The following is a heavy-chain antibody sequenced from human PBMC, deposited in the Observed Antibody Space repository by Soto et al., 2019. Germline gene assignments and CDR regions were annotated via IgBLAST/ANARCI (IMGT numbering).Heavy chain of an antibody. CDR3: ARRAKPTYYYGSGSYQFVYYFDY. Sequence: GESLKISCKGSGYSFTSYWIGWVRQMPGKGLEWMGIIYPGDSDTRYSPSFQGQVTISADKSISTAYLQWSSLKASDTAMYYCARRAKPTYYYGSGSYQFVYYFDYWGQGTLVTVSS. D-gene: IGHD3-10*01. CDR1: GYSFTSYW. CDR2: IYPGDSDT. V-gene: IGHV5-51*01. J-gene: IGHJ4*02.